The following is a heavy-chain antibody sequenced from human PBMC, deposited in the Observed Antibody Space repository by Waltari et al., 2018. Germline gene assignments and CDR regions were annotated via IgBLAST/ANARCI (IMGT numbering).Heavy chain of an antibody. V-gene: IGHV4-34*01. CDR2: NNHSGST. D-gene: IGHD2-21*01. CDR3: ARGRSRPPVSLVNAFDI. Sequence: QVQLQQWGAGLLKPSETLSLTCAVYGGSFSGYYWSWIRQPPGKGLEWIGENNHSGSTKYNPSLKSRVTISVDTSKIQLSLKLSSVTAADTAVYYCARGRSRPPVSLVNAFDIWGQGTMVTVSS. J-gene: IGHJ3*02. CDR1: GGSFSGYY.